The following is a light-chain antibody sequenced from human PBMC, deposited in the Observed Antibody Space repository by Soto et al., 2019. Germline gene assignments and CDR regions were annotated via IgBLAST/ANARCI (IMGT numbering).Light chain of an antibody. J-gene: IGKJ2*01. CDR1: QTVARSY. CDR2: GAS. V-gene: IGKV3-20*01. Sequence: DIVLAQSPGTLSLSPGDRATLSCRASQTVARSYFAWYQQKPGQAPRVLMNGASTRASGIPDRFSVSGSGTDVTLTISRLEPEDFAVYYCHQYGSSPYTFGQGTRLEIK. CDR3: HQYGSSPYT.